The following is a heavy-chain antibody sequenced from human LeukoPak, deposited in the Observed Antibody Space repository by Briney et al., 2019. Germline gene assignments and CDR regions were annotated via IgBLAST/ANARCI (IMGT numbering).Heavy chain of an antibody. CDR1: GYTFGTYG. V-gene: IGHV1-18*01. J-gene: IGHJ5*02. D-gene: IGHD2-2*01. CDR3: ARETSSRDDP. CDR2: ISTYNGDT. Sequence: ASVKVSCKASGYTFGTYGISWVRQAPGQGLEWMGWISTYNGDTNYAQSLQGRVTMTTDTSTSTAYMELRSLRSDDTAVYYCARETSSRDDPWGQGTLVIVSS.